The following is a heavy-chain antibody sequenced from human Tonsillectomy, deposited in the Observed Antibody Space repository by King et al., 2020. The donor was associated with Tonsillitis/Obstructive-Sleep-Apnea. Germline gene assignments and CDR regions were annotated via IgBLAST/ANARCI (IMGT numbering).Heavy chain of an antibody. V-gene: IGHV1-8*01. CDR2: MNPNSGNT. CDR1: GYTFTSYD. D-gene: IGHD6-19*01. CDR3: ARGLSGSGLDDYYYYMDV. Sequence: QLVQSGAEVKKPGASVKVSCKASGYTFTSYDINWVRQATGQGLEWMGWMNPNSGNTGYAQKFQGRVTMTRNTSISTAYMELSSLRSEDTAVYYCARGLSGSGLDDYYYYMDVWGKGTTVTVSS. J-gene: IGHJ6*03.